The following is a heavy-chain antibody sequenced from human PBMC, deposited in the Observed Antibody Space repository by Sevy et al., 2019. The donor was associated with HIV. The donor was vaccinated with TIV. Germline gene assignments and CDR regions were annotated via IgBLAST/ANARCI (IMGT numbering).Heavy chain of an antibody. CDR1: GFTFSNNW. CDR2: ISKDGVEK. CDR3: AREEWEAVGIHDAFDI. J-gene: IGHJ3*02. Sequence: GGSLRLSCAASGFTFSNNWMSWVRQAPGKGLEWVATISKDGVEKDYVDSVKGRFTIARDNAKNSLYLQMYSLTADDTAVYYCAREEWEAVGIHDAFDIWGQGTMVTVSS. V-gene: IGHV3-7*03. D-gene: IGHD1-26*01.